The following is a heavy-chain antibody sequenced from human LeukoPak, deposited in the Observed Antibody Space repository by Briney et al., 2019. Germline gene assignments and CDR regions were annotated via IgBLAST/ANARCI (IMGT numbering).Heavy chain of an antibody. CDR3: VRYYTRHSWYFDL. D-gene: IGHD3-10*01. J-gene: IGHJ2*01. Sequence: GGSLRLSCAASGFTFSSYSMNWVRQAPGKGLEWISYITPSSSSIYYADSVRGRFTTSRDNAKNSMYLQMNSLRTEDTAVYYCVRYYTRHSWYFDLWGRGTLVTVSS. V-gene: IGHV3-48*01. CDR1: GFTFSSYS. CDR2: ITPSSSSI.